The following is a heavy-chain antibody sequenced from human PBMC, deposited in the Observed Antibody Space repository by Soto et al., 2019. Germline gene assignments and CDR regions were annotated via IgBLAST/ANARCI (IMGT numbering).Heavy chain of an antibody. D-gene: IGHD5-12*01. Sequence: SETLSLTCTVSGGSISSYYWSWIRQPPGKGLEWIGYIYYSGSTNYNPSLKSRVTISVDTSKNQFSLKLSSVTAADTAVYYCARGLYSGYDKGTRDYYYMDVWGKGTKVTVSS. CDR2: IYYSGST. CDR3: ARGLYSGYDKGTRDYYYMDV. CDR1: GGSISSYY. V-gene: IGHV4-59*08. J-gene: IGHJ6*03.